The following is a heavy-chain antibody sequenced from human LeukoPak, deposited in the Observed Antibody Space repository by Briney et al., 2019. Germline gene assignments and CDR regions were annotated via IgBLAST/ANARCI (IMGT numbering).Heavy chain of an antibody. J-gene: IGHJ4*02. CDR2: AYYSGST. CDR1: GGSISSFY. Sequence: SETLSLTCTVSGGSISSFYWSWIRQPPGKGLEWIGYAYYSGSTTYNPSLKSRVTISVDTSKSQFSLRLSSVTAADTAVYYCARWSGSFEYYFDSWGQGTLVTVSS. CDR3: ARWSGSFEYYFDS. V-gene: IGHV4-59*08. D-gene: IGHD1-26*01.